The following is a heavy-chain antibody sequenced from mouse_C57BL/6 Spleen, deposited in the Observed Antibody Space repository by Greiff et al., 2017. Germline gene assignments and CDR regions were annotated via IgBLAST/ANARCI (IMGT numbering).Heavy chain of an antibody. CDR1: GYTFTSYW. J-gene: IGHJ3*01. D-gene: IGHD2-4*01. V-gene: IGHV1-59*01. Sequence: QVQLQQPGAELVRPGTSVKLSCKASGYTFTSYWMHWVKQRPGQGLEWIGVIDPSDSYTNYNQKFKGKATLTVDTSSSTAYMQLSSLTSEDSAVYYCAKGRYYDYIFAYWGQGTLVTVSA. CDR2: IDPSDSYT. CDR3: AKGRYYDYIFAY.